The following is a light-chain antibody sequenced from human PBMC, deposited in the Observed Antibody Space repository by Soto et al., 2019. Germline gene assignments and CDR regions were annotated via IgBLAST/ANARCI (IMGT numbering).Light chain of an antibody. J-gene: IGKJ5*01. CDR3: QQLFDYPIP. V-gene: IGKV1-9*01. Sequence: GESVTITCRASQVISTSLAWYQVKPGKAPKLLIYAASTLESGVPSRFSATVSVTEFSLTITSLQPEDFATYYCQQLFDYPIPFGHRKRLKI. CDR1: QVISTS. CDR2: AAS.